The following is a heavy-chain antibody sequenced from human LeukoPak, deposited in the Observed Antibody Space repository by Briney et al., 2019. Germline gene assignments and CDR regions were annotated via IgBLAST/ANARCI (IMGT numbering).Heavy chain of an antibody. CDR2: ISGSGTYV. CDR3: ARGASIAAAGTGEKSNWFDP. V-gene: IGHV3-21*01. D-gene: IGHD6-13*01. J-gene: IGHJ5*02. Sequence: GGSLRLSCAASGFTFSSYAMNWVRQAPGRGLEWVSSISGSGTYVYYADSVKGRFTISRDNAKNSLYLQMNSLRVEDTAVYYCARGASIAAAGTGEKSNWFDPWGQGTLVTVSS. CDR1: GFTFSSYA.